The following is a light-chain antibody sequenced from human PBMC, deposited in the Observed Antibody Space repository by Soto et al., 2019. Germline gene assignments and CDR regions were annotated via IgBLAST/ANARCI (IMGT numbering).Light chain of an antibody. CDR2: GAS. CDR1: QSVTDNY. J-gene: IGKJ1*01. CDR3: QQYSRVPLK. V-gene: IGKV3-20*01. Sequence: EILCTHSQASLFFAAGDRALLTCRASQSVTDNYLAWYQQKPGQAPRLVISGASSRTSGIPDRFSASGSGTDFTLTISRLEPEDFAVYYCQQYSRVPLKFGQGSKADI.